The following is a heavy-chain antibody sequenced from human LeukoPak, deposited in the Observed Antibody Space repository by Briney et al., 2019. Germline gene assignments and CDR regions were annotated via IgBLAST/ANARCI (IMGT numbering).Heavy chain of an antibody. CDR2: LSRSGRDR. Sequence: GGSLRLSCAASGFTVSSYEMYWVRQAPGRGLELVSYLSRSGRDRYDADSVKGRFTISRDNAKNSLYLQMNSLRAEDTAVYYCARDKDIAAAGPPNYWGQGTLVTVSS. CDR1: GFTVSSYE. CDR3: ARDKDIAAAGPPNY. J-gene: IGHJ4*02. V-gene: IGHV3-48*03. D-gene: IGHD6-13*01.